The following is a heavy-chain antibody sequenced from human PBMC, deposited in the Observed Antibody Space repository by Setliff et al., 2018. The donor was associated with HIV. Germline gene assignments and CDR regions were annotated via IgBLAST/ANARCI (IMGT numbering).Heavy chain of an antibody. J-gene: IGHJ3*02. CDR2: IYASGST. CDR1: DDSFSTNY. Sequence: LSLTCNVSDDSFSTNYWSWVRQPPGKGLEWIGYIYASGSTNYNPSLKSRVTISIDTSKNQFSLRLRSVTAADTALYYCARFPLLHKNAFDIWGQGTMVTVSS. V-gene: IGHV4-4*09. D-gene: IGHD2-15*01. CDR3: ARFPLLHKNAFDI.